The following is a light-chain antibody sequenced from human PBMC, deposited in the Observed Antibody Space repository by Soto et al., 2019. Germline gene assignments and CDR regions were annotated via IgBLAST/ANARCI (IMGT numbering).Light chain of an antibody. J-gene: IGKJ1*01. CDR1: QSISSW. Sequence: DIQMTQSPSTLSASVGDRVTITCRASQSISSWLAWYQQKPGKAPKLLIYDASSLESGVPSRFSGSGSGTEFTLTISSLQPDDFATYYCQQYNSYSPTCGQGTKVEI. CDR2: DAS. CDR3: QQYNSYSPT. V-gene: IGKV1-5*01.